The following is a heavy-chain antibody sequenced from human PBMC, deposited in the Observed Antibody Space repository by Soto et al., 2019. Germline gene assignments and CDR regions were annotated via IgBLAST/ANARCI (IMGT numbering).Heavy chain of an antibody. CDR2: IFPGDSDT. CDR1: GYNFANFW. Sequence: GESLKISCKGSGYNFANFWIGWVRQMPGKGLEWMGMIFPGDSDTKNSPSLEGQITMSVDKSDSSAYPQWRSLKASDTAIYYCAAGYSTGLDAFDIWGQGTMVTVSS. V-gene: IGHV5-51*01. D-gene: IGHD2-8*02. J-gene: IGHJ3*02. CDR3: AAGYSTGLDAFDI.